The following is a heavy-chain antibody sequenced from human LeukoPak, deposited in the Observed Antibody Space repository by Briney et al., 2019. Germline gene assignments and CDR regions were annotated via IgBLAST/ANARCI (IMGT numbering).Heavy chain of an antibody. CDR3: ARGGSTDAFDI. CDR2: MNPNSGNT. Sequence: ASVKVSCKASGYTFTSYDINWVRQATGQGLEWMGWMNPNSGNTGYAQKFQGRVTITADESTSTAYMELSSLRSEDTAVYYCARGGSTDAFDIWGQGTMVTVSS. V-gene: IGHV1-8*03. CDR1: GYTFTSYD. J-gene: IGHJ3*02.